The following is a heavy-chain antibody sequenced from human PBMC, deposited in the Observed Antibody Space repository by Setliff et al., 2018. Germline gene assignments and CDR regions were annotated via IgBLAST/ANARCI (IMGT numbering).Heavy chain of an antibody. CDR3: TRGGERYHTAN. CDR1: GVSVNSLTW. CDR2: IYHDGNPQ. J-gene: IGHJ4*02. V-gene: IGHV4-28*03. D-gene: IGHD2-2*01. Sequence: PSETLSLTCAVSGVSVNSLTWWSWVRQTPGKGLEWIGFIYHDGNPQFNPSVKYNPSLKSRVTMSIDKSKNQFSLNLRSVTAADTAVYYCTRGGERYHTANWGQGILVTVSS.